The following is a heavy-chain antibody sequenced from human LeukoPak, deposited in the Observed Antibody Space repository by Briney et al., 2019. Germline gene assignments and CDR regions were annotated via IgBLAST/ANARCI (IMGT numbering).Heavy chain of an antibody. J-gene: IGHJ4*02. CDR1: GFSFSSPW. CDR2: IKQDGSEK. CDR3: ARDWKGGLDY. V-gene: IGHV3-7*05. D-gene: IGHD1-1*01. Sequence: PGGSLRLSCAASGFSFSSPWMYWVRQAPGKGLEWVANIKQDGSEKYYVDSVKGRFTISRDNAKNSVYLQMNSLRDEDTAVYYCARDWKGGLDYWGQGTLVTVAS.